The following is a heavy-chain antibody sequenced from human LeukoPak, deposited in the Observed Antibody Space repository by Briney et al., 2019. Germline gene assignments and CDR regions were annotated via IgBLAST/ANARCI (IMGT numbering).Heavy chain of an antibody. CDR1: GGSISSSSYY. CDR3: ARQRYSSGWYIGC. CDR2: IYFSGNT. Sequence: PSETLSLTCTVSGGSISSSSYYWGWIRQPPGKGLEWIGSIYFSGNTYYNPSLKSRVNISVDTSKNQFSLKLSSVTAADTAVYYCARQRYSSGWYIGCWGQGTLVTVSS. J-gene: IGHJ4*02. D-gene: IGHD6-19*01. V-gene: IGHV4-39*01.